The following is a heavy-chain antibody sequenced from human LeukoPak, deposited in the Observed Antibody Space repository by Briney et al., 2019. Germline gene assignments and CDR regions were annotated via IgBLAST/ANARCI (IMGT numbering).Heavy chain of an antibody. D-gene: IGHD4-11*01. CDR1: GYSISSGYY. Sequence: SETLSLTCTVSGYSISSGYYWGWIRQPPGKGLEWIGSIYHSGSTYYNPSLKSRVTISVDTSKNQFSLKLSSVTAADTAVYYCARRLTTVTTFAMDVWGKGTTVTVSS. CDR3: ARRLTTVTTFAMDV. V-gene: IGHV4-38-2*02. J-gene: IGHJ6*03. CDR2: IYHSGST.